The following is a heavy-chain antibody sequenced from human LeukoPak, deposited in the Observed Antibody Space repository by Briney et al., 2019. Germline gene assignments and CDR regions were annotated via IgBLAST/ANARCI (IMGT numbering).Heavy chain of an antibody. D-gene: IGHD1-14*01. CDR3: AREEPGGAFDI. Sequence: GGSLRLSCAASGFTVSSNYMSWVRQAPGKGLGWVSVIYSGGSTYYADSVKGRFTISRDNSKNTLYLQMNSLRAEDTAVYYCAREEPGGAFDIWGQGTMVTVSS. J-gene: IGHJ3*02. CDR2: IYSGGST. CDR1: GFTVSSNY. V-gene: IGHV3-66*01.